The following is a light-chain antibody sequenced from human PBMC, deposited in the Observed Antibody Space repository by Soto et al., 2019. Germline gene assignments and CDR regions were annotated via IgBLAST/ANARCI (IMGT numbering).Light chain of an antibody. Sequence: SVFTQSPGTLSFSPGQRATLSCRASQSVSSNYLAWYQQKPGQAPRLLIYGASTRATGIPDRFSGSGSGTDFTLTISRLEPEDYAVYYCQQYGSSPTWTFGQGTKVDIK. CDR2: GAS. CDR1: QSVSSNY. J-gene: IGKJ1*01. CDR3: QQYGSSPTWT. V-gene: IGKV3-20*01.